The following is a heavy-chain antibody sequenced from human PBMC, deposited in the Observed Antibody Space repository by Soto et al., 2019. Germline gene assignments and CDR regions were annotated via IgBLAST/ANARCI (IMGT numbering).Heavy chain of an antibody. D-gene: IGHD3-10*01. V-gene: IGHV1-3*01. CDR1: GYTFTNYA. Sequence: ASVKVSCKASGYTFTNYAIHWVHQAPGQRLDWMGWIIAGNGNTKYSQKYQGRVTITRDTSASTAYMELSSLRSEDTSVYYCARGFRASGSTIDYWGQGTLVTVSS. CDR2: IIAGNGNT. CDR3: ARGFRASGSTIDY. J-gene: IGHJ4*02.